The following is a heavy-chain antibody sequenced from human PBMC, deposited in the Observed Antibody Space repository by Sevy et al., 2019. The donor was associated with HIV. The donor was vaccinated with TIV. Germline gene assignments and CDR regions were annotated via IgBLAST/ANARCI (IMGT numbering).Heavy chain of an antibody. CDR3: TSGADCSNGVCYPRGFDP. Sequence: ASVKVSCKASGGTLTNYAISWVRQAPGQGLEWMGEIVPVFGTSHHARSFQGRVTITADESTSTAYMELRSLRSEDTALCYCTSGADCSNGVCYPRGFDPWGQGTLVTVSS. CDR1: GGTLTNYA. D-gene: IGHD2-8*01. V-gene: IGHV1-69*13. J-gene: IGHJ5*02. CDR2: IVPVFGTS.